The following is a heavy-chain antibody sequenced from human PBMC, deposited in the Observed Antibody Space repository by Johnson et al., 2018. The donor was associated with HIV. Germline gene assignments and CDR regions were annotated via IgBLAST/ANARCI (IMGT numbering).Heavy chain of an antibody. CDR3: ARESTATRGDAFDI. CDR1: GFTVSSNY. V-gene: IGHV3-66*01. J-gene: IGHJ3*02. Sequence: VQLVESGGGVVQPGRSLRLSCAASGFTVSSNYMSWVRQAPGKGLEWVSVIYSGGSTYYADSVKGRFTISRDNSKNTLYLQMNSLRAEDTAVYYCARESTATRGDAFDIWGQGTMVTVSS. CDR2: IYSGGST. D-gene: IGHD4-17*01.